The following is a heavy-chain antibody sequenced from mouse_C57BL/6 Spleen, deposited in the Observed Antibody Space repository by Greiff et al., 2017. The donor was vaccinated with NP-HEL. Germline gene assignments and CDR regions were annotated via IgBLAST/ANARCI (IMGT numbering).Heavy chain of an antibody. Sequence: VKLMESGPGLVQPSQSLSITCTVSGFSLTSYGVHWVRQSPGKGLEWLGVIWRGGSTDYNAAFMSRLSITKDNSKSQVFFKMNSLQADDTAIYYCAKKEGLYNAMDYWGQGTSVTVSS. CDR2: IWRGGST. D-gene: IGHD2-12*01. CDR1: GFSLTSYG. V-gene: IGHV2-5*01. CDR3: AKKEGLYNAMDY. J-gene: IGHJ4*01.